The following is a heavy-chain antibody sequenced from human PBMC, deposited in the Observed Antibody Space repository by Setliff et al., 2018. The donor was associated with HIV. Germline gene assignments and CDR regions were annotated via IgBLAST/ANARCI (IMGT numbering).Heavy chain of an antibody. Sequence: SETLSLTCAVYGGSFSGYYWSWIRQPPGKGLEWIGEINHSGSTNYNPSLKSRVTISVDTSKNQFSLKLSSVTAADTAVYYCSIYYYYYMDVWGKGTTVTAP. CDR3: SIYYYYYMDV. CDR2: INHSGST. V-gene: IGHV4-34*01. D-gene: IGHD2-21*01. J-gene: IGHJ6*03. CDR1: GGSFSGYY.